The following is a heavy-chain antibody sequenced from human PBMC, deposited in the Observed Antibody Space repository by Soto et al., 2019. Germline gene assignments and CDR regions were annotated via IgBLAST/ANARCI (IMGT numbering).Heavy chain of an antibody. Sequence: GGSLRLSCAASGFTFSSYAMSWVRQAPGKGLEWVSAISGSGGSTYYADSVKGRFTISRDNSKNTLYLQMNSLRAEDTAVYYCAKDGEGSYYVPHAFDIWGQGTMVTVSS. CDR1: GFTFSSYA. CDR3: AKDGEGSYYVPHAFDI. V-gene: IGHV3-23*01. CDR2: ISGSGGST. D-gene: IGHD1-26*01. J-gene: IGHJ3*02.